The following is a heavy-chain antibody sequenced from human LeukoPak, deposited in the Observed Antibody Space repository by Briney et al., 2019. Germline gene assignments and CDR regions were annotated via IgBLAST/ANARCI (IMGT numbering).Heavy chain of an antibody. J-gene: IGHJ4*02. CDR3: ARDRSRAPYYYDSSGYYGQFDY. D-gene: IGHD3-22*01. V-gene: IGHV3-30-3*01. Sequence: GGSLRLSCAASGFTFSSYAMHWVRQAPGKGLEWVAVISYDGSNKYYADSVKGRFTISRDNSKNTLYLQMNSLRAEDTAVYYCARDRSRAPYYYDSSGYYGQFDYWGQGTLVTVSS. CDR2: ISYDGSNK. CDR1: GFTFSSYA.